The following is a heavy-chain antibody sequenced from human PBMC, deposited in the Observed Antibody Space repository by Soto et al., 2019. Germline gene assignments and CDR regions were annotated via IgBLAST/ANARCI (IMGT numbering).Heavy chain of an antibody. Sequence: GSLIHSLAASGFTFSSNYMSLVRQARGKGLEWVSVIYSGGSTYYADSVKGRFTISRDNSKNTLYLQMNSLRAEDTAVYYCARDGFYVAAAGDLSSPNWFDPWGQGTLVTVSS. V-gene: IGHV3-53*01. CDR1: GFTFSSNY. CDR3: ARDGFYVAAAGDLSSPNWFDP. CDR2: IYSGGST. J-gene: IGHJ5*02. D-gene: IGHD6-13*01.